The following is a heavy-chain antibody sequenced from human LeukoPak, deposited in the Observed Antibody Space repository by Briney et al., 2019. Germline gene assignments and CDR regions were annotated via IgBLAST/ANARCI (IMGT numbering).Heavy chain of an antibody. CDR2: SSASGSNI. V-gene: IGHV3-48*03. CDR1: GFTFGNYA. J-gene: IGHJ4*02. Sequence: GGSPKLSCAASGFTFGNYAMTWVRQAPGKGLEWLSYSSASGSNIYYADSVQGRFTISRDNAKNSLYLQMNSLRAEDTAVYYCATSPYCSIGSCFFDYWGQGTLVTVSS. D-gene: IGHD2-15*01. CDR3: ATSPYCSIGSCFFDY.